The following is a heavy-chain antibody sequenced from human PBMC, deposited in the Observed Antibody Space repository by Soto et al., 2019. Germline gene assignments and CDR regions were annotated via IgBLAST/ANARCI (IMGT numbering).Heavy chain of an antibody. Sequence: GWSLRLSCASSVFTFIGSAIHWVRQASGKGLEWVGRIRSRANNFATSSAASVKGRFTFSRDDSKNTAYLQMNTLKPEDTAVYYCARGQGAAIGDYYYHGMDVWGQGTTVTVSS. V-gene: IGHV3-73*01. D-gene: IGHD2-2*02. CDR2: IRSRANNFAT. J-gene: IGHJ6*02. CDR3: ARGQGAAIGDYYYHGMDV. CDR1: VFTFIGSA.